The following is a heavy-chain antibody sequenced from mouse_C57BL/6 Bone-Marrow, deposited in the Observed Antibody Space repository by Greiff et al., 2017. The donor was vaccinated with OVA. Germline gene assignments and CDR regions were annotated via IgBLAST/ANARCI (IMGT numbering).Heavy chain of an antibody. CDR2: IDPETGGT. Sequence: VKLMESGAELVRPGASVTLSCKASGYTFTDYEMHWVKQTPVHGLEWIGAIDPETGGTAYNQKFKGKAILTADKSSSTAYMELRSLTSEDSAVYYCTWGNYEGFAYWGQGILVTVSA. CDR3: TWGNYEGFAY. D-gene: IGHD2-1*01. J-gene: IGHJ3*01. CDR1: GYTFTDYE. V-gene: IGHV1-15*01.